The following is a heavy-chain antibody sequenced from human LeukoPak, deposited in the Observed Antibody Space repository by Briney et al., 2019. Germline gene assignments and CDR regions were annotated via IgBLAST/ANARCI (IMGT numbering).Heavy chain of an antibody. CDR2: INPSTGGT. D-gene: IGHD2-21*02. CDR1: GYTFTTYY. J-gene: IGHJ5*02. V-gene: IGHV1-2*02. CDR3: ARPYCGGDCYNP. Sequence: ASVKVSCKASGYTFTTYYMHWVRQAPGQGLQWMGWINPSTGGTKYAENFQGRVTMTRDTSITTAYMELSRLTSDDTGVYYCARPYCGGDCYNPWGHGTLVIVAS.